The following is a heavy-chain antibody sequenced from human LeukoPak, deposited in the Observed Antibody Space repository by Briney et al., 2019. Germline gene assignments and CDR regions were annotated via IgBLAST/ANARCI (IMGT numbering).Heavy chain of an antibody. CDR1: GGSISSYY. V-gene: IGHV4-4*09. Sequence: SETLSLTCTVSGGSISSYYWSWIRQPPGKGLEWIGYIYTSGSTNYNPSLKSRVTISVDTSKNQFSLKLSSVTAADTAVYYCARRGDYGTYSSSWLFDYWGQGTLVTVSS. D-gene: IGHD6-13*01. CDR2: IYTSGST. J-gene: IGHJ4*02. CDR3: ARRGDYGTYSSSWLFDY.